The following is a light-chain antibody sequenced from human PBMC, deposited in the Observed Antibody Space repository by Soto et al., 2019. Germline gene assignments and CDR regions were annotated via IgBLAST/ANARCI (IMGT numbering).Light chain of an antibody. Sequence: QSVLTQPASVSWSPGQSIPISRPGTSCDVGSYTLVSWYQQHPGKAPKLMIYEVSKRPSGVSNRFSGSKSGNTASLTISGLQSEDEVDYYCCSYAGSLYVFGTGTKVTVL. CDR1: SCDVGSYTL. V-gene: IGLV2-23*02. CDR2: EVS. CDR3: CSYAGSLYV. J-gene: IGLJ1*01.